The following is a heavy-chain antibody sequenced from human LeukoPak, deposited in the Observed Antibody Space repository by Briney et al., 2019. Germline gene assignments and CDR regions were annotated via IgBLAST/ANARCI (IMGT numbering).Heavy chain of an antibody. CDR2: IYYSGST. J-gene: IGHJ3*02. CDR3: ATDVVVVAATDDAFDI. CDR1: GGSVSSGSYY. Sequence: PSDTLSLTCTVSGGSVSSGSYYWSWIRQPPGQGLEWIGYIYYSGSTNYNPSLKSRVTISVDTSKNQFSLKLSSVTAADTAVYYCATDVVVVAATDDAFDIWGQGTMATVSS. D-gene: IGHD2-15*01. V-gene: IGHV4-61*01.